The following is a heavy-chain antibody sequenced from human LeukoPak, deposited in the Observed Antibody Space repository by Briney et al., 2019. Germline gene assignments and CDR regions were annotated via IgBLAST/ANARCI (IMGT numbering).Heavy chain of an antibody. CDR3: ARVVVVAATPDY. J-gene: IGHJ4*02. CDR2: ISSSSSYI. V-gene: IGHV3-21*01. CDR1: GFTFSSYS. Sequence: GGSLRLSCAASGFTFSSYSMNWVRQAPGEGLEWVSSISSSSSYIYYADSVKGRFTISRDNAKNSLYLQMNSLRAEDTAVYYCARVVVVAATPDYWGQGTLVTVSS. D-gene: IGHD2-15*01.